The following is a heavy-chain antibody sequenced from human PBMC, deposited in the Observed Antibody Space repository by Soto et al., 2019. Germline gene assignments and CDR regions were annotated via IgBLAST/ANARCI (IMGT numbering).Heavy chain of an antibody. CDR3: ARDSYDFWSGYPERYYFDY. D-gene: IGHD3-3*01. CDR2: IYYSGST. V-gene: IGHV4-61*01. Sequence: QVQLQESGPGLVKPSETLSLTCTVSGGSVSSGSYYWSWIRQPPGKGLEWIGYIYYSGSTNYNPSLTSRVTISVDTSKNQFSLKLSSVTAADTAVYYCARDSYDFWSGYPERYYFDYWGQGTLVTVSS. CDR1: GGSVSSGSYY. J-gene: IGHJ4*02.